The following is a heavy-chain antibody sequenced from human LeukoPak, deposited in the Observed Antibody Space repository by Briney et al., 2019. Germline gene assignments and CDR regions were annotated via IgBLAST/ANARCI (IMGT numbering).Heavy chain of an antibody. D-gene: IGHD6-13*01. CDR1: GGSISSGDYY. J-gene: IGHJ4*02. CDR2: IYYSGST. Sequence: SETLSLTCTVSGGSISSGDYYWSWIRQPPGKGLEWIGYIYYSGSTYYNPSLKSRVTISVDTSKNQFSLKLSSVTAADTAGYYCARGTRIAEAGTFAYWGKGTLVTV. CDR3: ARGTRIAEAGTFAY. V-gene: IGHV4-30-4*08.